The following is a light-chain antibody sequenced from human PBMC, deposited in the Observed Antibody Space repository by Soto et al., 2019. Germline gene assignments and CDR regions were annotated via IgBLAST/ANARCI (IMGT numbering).Light chain of an antibody. V-gene: IGKV3-20*01. CDR3: QQYGSSPLVT. CDR1: QSVSSSY. J-gene: IGKJ5*01. CDR2: GAS. Sequence: EIVLTQSPGTLSLSPGERATLSCRASQSVSSSYLAWYQHKPGQAPRLLIYGASSRATGIPDRFSGSGSGTDFTLTISRLEPEDFAVYYCQQYGSSPLVTFGQGTRLEI.